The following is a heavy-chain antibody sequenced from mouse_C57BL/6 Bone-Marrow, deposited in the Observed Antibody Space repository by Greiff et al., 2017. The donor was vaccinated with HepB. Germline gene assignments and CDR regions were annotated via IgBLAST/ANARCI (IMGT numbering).Heavy chain of an antibody. V-gene: IGHV7-3*01. CDR2: IRNKANGYTT. J-gene: IGHJ1*03. CDR1: GFTFTDYY. Sequence: EVQVVESGGGLVQPGGSLSLSCAASGFTFTDYYMSWVRQPPGKALEWLGFIRNKANGYTTEYSASVKGRFTISRDNSQSILYIQMNALRAEDSATYYCARYRSHVRRQGYFDVWGTGTTVTASS. D-gene: IGHD2-14*01. CDR3: ARYRSHVRRQGYFDV.